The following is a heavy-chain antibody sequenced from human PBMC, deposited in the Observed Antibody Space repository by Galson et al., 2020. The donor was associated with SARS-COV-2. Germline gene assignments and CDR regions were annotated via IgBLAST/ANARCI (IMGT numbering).Heavy chain of an antibody. CDR3: ARGLDGTGRFNGWDY. CDR1: GGSFSGYF. J-gene: IGHJ4*02. D-gene: IGHD2-8*02. V-gene: IGHV4-34*01. CDR2: ANHSGTT. Sequence: SETLSLTCAVYGGSFSGYFWSWIRQPPGKGLEWIGAANHSGTTNYNPSLKSRVTISVDTSKNQFSLKLSSVTAADTAVYYCARGLDGTGRFNGWDYWGQGTLVTVSS.